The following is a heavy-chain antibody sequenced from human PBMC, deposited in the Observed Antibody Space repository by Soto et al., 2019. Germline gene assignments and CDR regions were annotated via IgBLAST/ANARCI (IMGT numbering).Heavy chain of an antibody. Sequence: LRLSCAASGFTFSSYGMHWVRQAPGKGLEWVAVIWYDGSNKYYADSVKGRFTISRDNSKNTLYLQMNSLRAEDTAVYYCARSIVVVPAAITTSRGMDVWGQGTTVTVSS. CDR3: ARSIVVVPAAITTSRGMDV. D-gene: IGHD2-2*01. V-gene: IGHV3-33*01. J-gene: IGHJ6*02. CDR2: IWYDGSNK. CDR1: GFTFSSYG.